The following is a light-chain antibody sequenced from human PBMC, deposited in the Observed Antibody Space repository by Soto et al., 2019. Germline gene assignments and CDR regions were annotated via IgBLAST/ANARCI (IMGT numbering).Light chain of an antibody. J-gene: IGKJ5*01. V-gene: IGKV1-12*01. CDR3: QQARRFPIT. Sequence: DIQMTQSPSSVSASVGDRVTISCRASQDISNWLAWYQQKPGEAPKVLIYAASNLQSGVPSKFSVSGSGTDFTLTISSLQPEDFAVYYCQQARRFPITFGQGIRLEIK. CDR1: QDISNW. CDR2: AAS.